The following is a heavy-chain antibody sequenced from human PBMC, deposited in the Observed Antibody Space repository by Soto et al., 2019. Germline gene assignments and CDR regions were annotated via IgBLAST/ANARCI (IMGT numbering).Heavy chain of an antibody. V-gene: IGHV3-23*01. D-gene: IGHD2-2*01. J-gene: IGHJ4*02. CDR3: AILPAAKYYFDY. CDR1: GFTFSSYA. Sequence: GGSLRLSCAASGFTFSSYAMSWVRQAPGKGLEWVSAINGSGGSTYYADSVKGRFTISRDNSKNTLYLQMNSLRAEDTAVYYCAILPAAKYYFDYWGQGTLVTVSS. CDR2: INGSGGST.